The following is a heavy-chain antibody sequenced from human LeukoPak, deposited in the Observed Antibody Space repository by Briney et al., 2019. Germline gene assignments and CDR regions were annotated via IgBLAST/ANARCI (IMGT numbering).Heavy chain of an antibody. CDR1: GFTFSSYG. CDR2: IWYDGSNK. D-gene: IGHD3-10*01. V-gene: IGHV3-33*08. J-gene: IGHJ5*02. CDR3: AREGFLGWFDP. Sequence: GGSLRLSCAASGFTFSSYGMHWVRQAPGKGLEWVAVIWYDGSNKYYADSVKGRFTISRDNSKNTLYLQMNSLRAEDTAVYYCAREGFLGWFDPWGQGTLVTVSS.